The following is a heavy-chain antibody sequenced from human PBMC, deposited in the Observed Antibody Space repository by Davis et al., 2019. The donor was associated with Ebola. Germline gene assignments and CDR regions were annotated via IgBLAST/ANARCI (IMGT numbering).Heavy chain of an antibody. CDR2: INHGGST. V-gene: IGHV4-34*01. J-gene: IGHJ4*02. D-gene: IGHD6-13*01. Sequence: MPSETLSLTCAVYGGSFSGYYWSWVRQPPGKGLEWIGEINHGGSTNYNPSLKSRITISVDTFKNQFSLKLSSVTAADTAVYYCARGLRGAAAGLGYWGQGTLVTVSS. CDR3: ARGLRGAAAGLGY. CDR1: GGSFSGYY.